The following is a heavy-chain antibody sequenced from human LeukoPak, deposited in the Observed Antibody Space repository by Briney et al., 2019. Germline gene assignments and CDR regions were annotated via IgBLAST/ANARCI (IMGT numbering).Heavy chain of an antibody. J-gene: IGHJ3*01. CDR1: DGSTAGYY. CDR2: VYYTGRT. D-gene: IGHD3-10*01. V-gene: IGHV4-59*08. Sequence: SETLSLTCSVSDGSTAGYYWSWIRQPPGKGLEWIAYVYYTGRTLYNPSLESRVTISVDTSKTQFSLTVTSVTAADTAVYYCARHMSVSYDAFDLWGRGTTVTVSS. CDR3: ARHMSVSYDAFDL.